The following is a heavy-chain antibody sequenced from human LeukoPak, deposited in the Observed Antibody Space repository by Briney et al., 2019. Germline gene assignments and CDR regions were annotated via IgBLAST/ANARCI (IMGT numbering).Heavy chain of an antibody. CDR1: GYTFTSYG. CDR2: ISAYNGNT. Sequence: GASVKVSCKASGYTFTSYGISWVRQAPGQGLEWMGWISAYNGNTNYAQKLQGRVTMTTDTSTSTAYMELRSLRSDDTAVYYCARDGIHDRSGYDGPVDYWGQGTLVTVSS. J-gene: IGHJ4*02. V-gene: IGHV1-18*01. CDR3: ARDGIHDRSGYDGPVDY. D-gene: IGHD5-12*01.